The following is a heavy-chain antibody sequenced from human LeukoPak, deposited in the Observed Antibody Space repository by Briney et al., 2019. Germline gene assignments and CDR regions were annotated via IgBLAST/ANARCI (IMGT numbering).Heavy chain of an antibody. V-gene: IGHV4-4*07. CDR3: ARSRPSSGRYWFDP. CDR1: GDSINNYY. J-gene: IGHJ5*02. D-gene: IGHD6-19*01. Sequence: SETLSLTCTVSGDSINNYYWSWLRQLAGKGLERIGRIYTSGSTNYNPSLKSRVTLSIDTSKNQFSLKLSSVTAADTAVYYCARSRPSSGRYWFDPWGQGTLVTVSS. CDR2: IYTSGST.